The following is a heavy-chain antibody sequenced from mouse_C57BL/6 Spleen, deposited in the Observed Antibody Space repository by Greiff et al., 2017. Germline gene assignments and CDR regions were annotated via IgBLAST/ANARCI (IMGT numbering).Heavy chain of an antibody. CDR2: IYPGDGDT. V-gene: IGHV1-80*01. CDR1: GYAFSSYW. Sequence: VKLQQSGAELVKPGASVKISCKASGYAFSSYWMNWVKQRPGKGLEWIGQIYPGDGDTNYNGKFKGKATLTADKSSSTAYMQLSSLTSEDSAVYFCARSTGTRGFDYWGQGTTLTVSS. J-gene: IGHJ2*01. CDR3: ARSTGTRGFDY. D-gene: IGHD4-1*01.